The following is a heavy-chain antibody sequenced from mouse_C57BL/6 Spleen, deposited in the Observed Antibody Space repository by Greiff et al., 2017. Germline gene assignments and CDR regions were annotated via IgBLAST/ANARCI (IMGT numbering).Heavy chain of an antibody. CDR2: INYDGSST. D-gene: IGHD1-1*01. Sequence: EVQLVESEGGLVQPGSSMKLSCTASGFTFSDYYMAWVRQVPEKGLEWVANINYDGSSTYYLDSLKSRFIISRDNAKNILYLQMSSLKSEDTATXDCARESSSPFAMDYWGQGTSVTVSS. J-gene: IGHJ4*01. CDR3: ARESSSPFAMDY. CDR1: GFTFSDYY. V-gene: IGHV5-16*01.